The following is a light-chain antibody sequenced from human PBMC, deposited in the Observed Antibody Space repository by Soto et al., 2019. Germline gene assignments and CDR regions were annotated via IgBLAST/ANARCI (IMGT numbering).Light chain of an antibody. CDR2: SAS. CDR3: QQTYISPPT. J-gene: IGKJ4*01. CDR1: ETTANY. Sequence: DIQRTQSPSSLSASVGDRVTITCRASETTANYLNWYQHKPGKAPKLLIHSASSLQSGVPSRFSGRGSGTDFTLTINSLQPEDFATYSCQQTYISPPTFGGGTRWIS. V-gene: IGKV1-39*01.